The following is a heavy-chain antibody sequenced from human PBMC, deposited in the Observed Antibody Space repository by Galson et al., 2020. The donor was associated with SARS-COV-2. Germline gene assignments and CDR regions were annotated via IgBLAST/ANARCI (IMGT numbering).Heavy chain of an antibody. D-gene: IGHD3-22*01. J-gene: IGHJ4*02. CDR3: ARGLFQTTMGIVVFTSGSFYFDS. Sequence: SETLSLTCAVYGGSFSGHYWSWIRQSPGKGLEWIGEITQSGSVNYNPSLKSRVTISADTSKNQFSLELRSVTAADTAVYYCARGLFQTTMGIVVFTSGSFYFDSWGQGTLFSVSS. CDR1: GGSFSGHY. V-gene: IGHV4-34*01. CDR2: ITQSGSV.